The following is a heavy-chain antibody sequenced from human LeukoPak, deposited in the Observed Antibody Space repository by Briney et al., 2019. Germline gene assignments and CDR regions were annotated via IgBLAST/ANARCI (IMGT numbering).Heavy chain of an antibody. J-gene: IGHJ4*02. V-gene: IGHV1-2*02. CDR3: ARDSIAAAGSGDY. CDR1: GYTFTDYY. CDR2: INPNSGGT. Sequence: ASVKVSCKASGYTFTDYYMHWVRQAPGQGLEWMGWINPNSGGTNYAQKFQGRVTMTRDTSISAAYMELSRLRSDDTAVYYCARDSIAAAGSGDYWGQGTLVTVSS. D-gene: IGHD6-13*01.